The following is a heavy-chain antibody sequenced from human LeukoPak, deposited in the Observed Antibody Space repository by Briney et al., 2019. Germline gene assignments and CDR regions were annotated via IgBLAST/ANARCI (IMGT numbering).Heavy chain of an antibody. CDR1: GDSITSAGYY. CDR2: IYKTGST. CDR3: ARDVLR. J-gene: IGHJ4*02. V-gene: IGHV4-31*03. Sequence: SETLSLTCTVSGDSITSAGYYWSWMRQRPGKGLEWIGYIYKTGSTYYNPSLKSRVTMSVDTSRNQFSLKVNSVTAADTAVYYCARDVLRWGQGTLVTVSS.